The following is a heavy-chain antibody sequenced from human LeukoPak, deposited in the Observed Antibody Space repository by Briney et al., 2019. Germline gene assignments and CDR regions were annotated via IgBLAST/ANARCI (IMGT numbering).Heavy chain of an antibody. CDR2: INHSGST. CDR3: ARVPYDILTGYLDAFDI. CDR1: GGSFSGYY. J-gene: IGHJ3*02. V-gene: IGHV4-34*01. Sequence: SETLSLTCAVYGGSFSGYYWSWIRQPPGKGLEWIGEINHSGSTNYNPSLKSRVTISVDTSKNQFSLKLSSVTAADTAAYYCARVPYDILTGYLDAFDIWGQGTMVTVSS. D-gene: IGHD3-9*01.